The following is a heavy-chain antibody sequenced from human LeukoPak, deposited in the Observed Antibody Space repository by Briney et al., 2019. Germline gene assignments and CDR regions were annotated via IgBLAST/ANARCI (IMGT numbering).Heavy chain of an antibody. V-gene: IGHV1-8*01. D-gene: IGHD3-3*01. CDR3: ARGRVLRFLEWLSPCDY. CDR2: MNPNSGNT. CDR1: GYTFTSYD. J-gene: IGHJ4*02. Sequence: GASVKVSCKASGYTFTSYDINWVRQATGQGLEWMGWMNPNSGNTGYAQKFQGRVTMTRNTSISTAYMELSSPRSEDTAVYYCARGRVLRFLEWLSPCDYWGQGTLVTVSS.